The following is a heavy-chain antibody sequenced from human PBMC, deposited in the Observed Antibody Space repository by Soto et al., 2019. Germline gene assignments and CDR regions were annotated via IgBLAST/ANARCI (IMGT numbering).Heavy chain of an antibody. D-gene: IGHD6-13*01. V-gene: IGHV1-8*01. CDR3: ARELAAAVPFYYYYYMDV. CDR1: GYTFTSYD. Sequence: ASVKVSYKASGYTFTSYDINWVRQATGQGLEWMGWMNPNSGNTGYAQKFQGRVTMTRNTSISTAYMELSSLRSEDTAVYYCARELAAAVPFYYYYYMDVWGKGTTVTVSS. J-gene: IGHJ6*03. CDR2: MNPNSGNT.